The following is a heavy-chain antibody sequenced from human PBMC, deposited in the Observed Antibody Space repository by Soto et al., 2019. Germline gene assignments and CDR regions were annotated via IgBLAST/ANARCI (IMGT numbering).Heavy chain of an antibody. CDR2: IYWDDDK. V-gene: IGHV2-5*02. CDR3: AHRQATVVSFPFDY. D-gene: IGHD2-15*01. Sequence: QITLKESGPALVKPTQTLTLTCTFSGFSLSSSGVGVGWIRQPPGKALEWLVVIYWDDDKRYNPSLKNRLTITKDTSKNRVVLTMTNMDPVDTATYYCAHRQATVVSFPFDYWGQGTLVTVSS. J-gene: IGHJ4*02. CDR1: GFSLSSSGVG.